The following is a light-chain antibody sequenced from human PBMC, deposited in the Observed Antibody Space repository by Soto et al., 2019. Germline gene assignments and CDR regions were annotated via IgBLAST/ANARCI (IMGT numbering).Light chain of an antibody. J-gene: IGKJ4*01. CDR2: TAS. CDR1: QGISSY. V-gene: IGKV1-9*01. CDR3: QQSYTTPLT. Sequence: DIQLTQSPSFLSASVGDRVTITCRASQGISSYLAWYQLKPGKAPKLLISTASSLQSGVPSRFSGSGSGTEFTLTISSLQPEDFATYYCQQSYTTPLTFGGGTKVEIK.